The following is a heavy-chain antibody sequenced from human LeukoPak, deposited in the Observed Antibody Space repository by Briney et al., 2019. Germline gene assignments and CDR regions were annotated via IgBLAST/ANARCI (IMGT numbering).Heavy chain of an antibody. D-gene: IGHD2-2*01. CDR2: ISAYNGNT. J-gene: IGHJ3*02. V-gene: IGHV1-18*01. CDR1: GYTFPSYG. Sequence: GASVTVSCMASGYTFPSYGISWVRQAPGQELEWMGWISAYNGNTNYAQKLQGRVTMTTETSTRTAYMERRRLRSDDTAGYYCARSGGGEPAEIHAFDIWGHEAMVTVS. CDR3: ARSGGGEPAEIHAFDI.